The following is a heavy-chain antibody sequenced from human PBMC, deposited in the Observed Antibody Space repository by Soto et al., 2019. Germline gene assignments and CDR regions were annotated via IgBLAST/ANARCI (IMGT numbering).Heavy chain of an antibody. D-gene: IGHD6-13*01. CDR1: GDSLNSGGYS. CDR3: ARNRVGSSWYVDY. V-gene: IGHV4-30-2*01. Sequence: QLQLQESGSGLVKPSQTLSLTCAVSGDSLNSGGYSWSWIRQPPRKGLEWIGYIYHSGSTHYNPSLKSRVTMSLDRSKNQFPLRLNAVTAADTAVYYCARNRVGSSWYVDYWGQGIQVTVSS. J-gene: IGHJ4*02. CDR2: IYHSGST.